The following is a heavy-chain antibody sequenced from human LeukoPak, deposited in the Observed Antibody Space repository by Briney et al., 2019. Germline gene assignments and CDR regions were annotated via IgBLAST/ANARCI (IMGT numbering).Heavy chain of an antibody. V-gene: IGHV3-30*18. Sequence: GKSLRLSCAASGFTFSNYGMHWVRQAPGKGLEWVAVISNDGSNKYHADSVRGRLTISRDNSKNTLYLQMNSLRVEDTAVYYCAKDRGYSDTSGFLDYWGQGTLVTVSS. CDR1: GFTFSNYG. CDR3: AKDRGYSDTSGFLDY. D-gene: IGHD3-22*01. J-gene: IGHJ4*02. CDR2: ISNDGSNK.